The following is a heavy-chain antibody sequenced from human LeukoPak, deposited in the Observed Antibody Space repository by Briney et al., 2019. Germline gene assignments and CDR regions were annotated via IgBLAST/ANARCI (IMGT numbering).Heavy chain of an antibody. CDR3: ARERPRYSSSWYWEEGFDY. CDR1: GGSISSSNW. D-gene: IGHD6-13*01. J-gene: IGHJ4*02. CDR2: IYHSGST. Sequence: SGTLSLTCAVSGGSISSSNWWSWVRQPPGKGLEWIGEIYHSGSTNYNPSLKSRVTISVDKSKNQFSLKLSSVTAADTAVYYCARERPRYSSSWYWEEGFDYWGQGTLVTVSS. V-gene: IGHV4-4*02.